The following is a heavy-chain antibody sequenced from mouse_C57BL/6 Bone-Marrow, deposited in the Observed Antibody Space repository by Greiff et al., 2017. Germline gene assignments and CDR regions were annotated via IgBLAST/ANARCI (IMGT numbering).Heavy chain of an antibody. D-gene: IGHD2-5*01. V-gene: IGHV14-4*01. Sequence: VQLQQSGAELVRPGASVKLSCTASGFNIKDDYMHWVKQRPEPGLEWIGWLDPENGDTEYASKFQGKATITADTSSNTAYLQLSSLTSEDTAVDYCTNSNYVFDYWVQGATLTVSS. CDR3: TNSNYVFDY. CDR1: GFNIKDDY. J-gene: IGHJ2*01. CDR2: LDPENGDT.